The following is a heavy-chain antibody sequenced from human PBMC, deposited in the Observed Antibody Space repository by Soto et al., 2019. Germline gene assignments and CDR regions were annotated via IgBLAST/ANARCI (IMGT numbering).Heavy chain of an antibody. D-gene: IGHD2-2*01. CDR3: ARQFGFCSSTSCYEPNYYYGMDV. Sequence: GESLKISCKGSGYSFTSYWIGWVRQMPGKGLEWMGIIYPGDSDTRYSPSFQGQVTISADKSISTAYLQWSSLKASDTAMYYCARQFGFCSSTSCYEPNYYYGMDVWGQGTTVTVSS. CDR1: GYSFTSYW. V-gene: IGHV5-51*01. J-gene: IGHJ6*02. CDR2: IYPGDSDT.